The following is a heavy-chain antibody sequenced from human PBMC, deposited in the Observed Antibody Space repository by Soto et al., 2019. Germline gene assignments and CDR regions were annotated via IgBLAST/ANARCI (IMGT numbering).Heavy chain of an antibody. CDR3: ARVFYVSSRYVVDY. CDR2: IYYSGST. Sequence: PSETLSLTCAVSGGSISSGGYSWSWIRQPPGKGLEWIGYIYYSGSTYYNPSLKSRVTISVDTSKNQFSLKLSSVTAADTAMYYCARVFYVSSRYVVDYWGQGTLVTVSS. V-gene: IGHV4-30-2*05. D-gene: IGHD3-22*01. CDR1: GGSISSGGYS. J-gene: IGHJ4*02.